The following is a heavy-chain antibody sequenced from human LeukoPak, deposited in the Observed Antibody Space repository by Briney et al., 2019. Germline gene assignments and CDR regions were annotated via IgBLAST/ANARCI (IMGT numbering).Heavy chain of an antibody. D-gene: IGHD5-18*01. CDR2: IDPIDSYT. J-gene: IGHJ4*02. Sequence: GESLKISCKASGYRFPSYWITWVRQTPGKGLEWMGGIDPIDSYTTYSPSFQGHVTISADKSIATVYLQWSNLKASDTAMYYCARARVDTAMADFDYWGQGTLVTVSS. CDR1: GYRFPSYW. CDR3: ARARVDTAMADFDY. V-gene: IGHV5-10-1*01.